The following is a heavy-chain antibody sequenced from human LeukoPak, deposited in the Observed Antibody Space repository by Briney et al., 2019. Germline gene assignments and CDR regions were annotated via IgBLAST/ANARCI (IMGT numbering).Heavy chain of an antibody. CDR2: IYSGGST. D-gene: IGHD2-15*01. J-gene: IGHJ3*02. CDR1: GFTFSNAW. V-gene: IGHV3-66*02. CDR3: ARDHTCSGGSCYSADAFDI. Sequence: GGSLRLSCAASGFTFSNAWMSWVRQAPGKGLEWVSVIYSGGSTYYADSVKGRFTISRDNSKNTLYLQMNSLRAEDTAVYYCARDHTCSGGSCYSADAFDIWGQGTMVTVSS.